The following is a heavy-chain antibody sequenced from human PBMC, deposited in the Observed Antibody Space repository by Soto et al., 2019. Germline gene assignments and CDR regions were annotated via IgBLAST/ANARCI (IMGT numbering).Heavy chain of an antibody. D-gene: IGHD3-3*01. J-gene: IGHJ6*03. CDR3: ARHAPYYDFWSGYYKNYYYYMDV. V-gene: IGHV5-51*01. CDR2: IYPGDSDT. Sequence: PGESLKISCKGSGYSFTSYWIGWVRQMPGKGLEWMGIIYPGDSDTRYSPSFQGQVTISADKSISTAYLQWSSLKASDTAMYYCARHAPYYDFWSGYYKNYYYYMDVWGKGTTVTVSS. CDR1: GYSFTSYW.